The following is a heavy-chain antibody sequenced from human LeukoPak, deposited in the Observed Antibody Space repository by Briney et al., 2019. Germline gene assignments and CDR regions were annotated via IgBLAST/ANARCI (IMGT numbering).Heavy chain of an antibody. D-gene: IGHD3-9*01. CDR1: GGSFSGYY. V-gene: IGHV4-34*01. Sequence: SETLSLTCAVYGGSFSGYYWSWIRQPPGKGLEWIGEINHCGSTNYNPSLKSRVTISVDTSKNQFSLKLSSVTAADTAVYYCARERPSYYDILTGYYPRSLPYYFDYWGQGTLVTVSS. CDR3: ARERPSYYDILTGYYPRSLPYYFDY. J-gene: IGHJ4*02. CDR2: INHCGST.